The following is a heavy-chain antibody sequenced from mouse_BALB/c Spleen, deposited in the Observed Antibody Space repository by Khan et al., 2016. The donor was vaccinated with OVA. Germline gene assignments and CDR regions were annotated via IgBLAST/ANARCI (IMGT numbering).Heavy chain of an antibody. CDR3: ARIKKIVATYFDY. CDR1: GYTFTSYW. D-gene: IGHD1-1*01. J-gene: IGHJ2*01. V-gene: IGHV1S81*02. Sequence: QVQLQQPGAELVKAGASVKMSCKASGYTFTSYWMHWVKQRLGQGLVWFAETNPTNGRTYYNETFKSKATLTVDKSSSTAYMLLSGPTFEDSAVYYGARIKKIVATYFDYWGQGTTLTVSS. CDR2: TNPTNGRT.